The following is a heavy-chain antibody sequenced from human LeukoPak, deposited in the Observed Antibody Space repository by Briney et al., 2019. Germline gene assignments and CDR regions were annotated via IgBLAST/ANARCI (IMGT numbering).Heavy chain of an antibody. V-gene: IGHV3-23*01. CDR2: ISGSGGST. CDR3: AKDIRSSGWSKYSDY. J-gene: IGHJ4*02. CDR1: GFTFSSYA. D-gene: IGHD6-19*01. Sequence: KTGGSLRLSCAASGFTFSSYAMSWVRQAPGKGLEWVSTISGSGGSTYYADSVKGRFTISRDNSKNTLYLQMNSLRAEDTAVYDCAKDIRSSGWSKYSDYWGQGTLVTVSS.